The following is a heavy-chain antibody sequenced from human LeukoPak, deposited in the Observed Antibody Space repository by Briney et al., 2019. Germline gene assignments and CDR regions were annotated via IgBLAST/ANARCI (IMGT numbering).Heavy chain of an antibody. CDR2: LHSGGDT. J-gene: IGHJ4*02. V-gene: IGHV3-53*01. CDR3: ARVKVYYYYDY. D-gene: IGHD5/OR15-5a*01. CDR1: GFNVRSNY. Sequence: GGSLRLSCAVSGFNVRSNYMTWVRQAPGKGLEWVSVLHSGGDTYYADSVRGRFTISRDNSENMLFLQMNGLRADDSAIYYCARVKVYYYYDYWGQGTLVTVSS.